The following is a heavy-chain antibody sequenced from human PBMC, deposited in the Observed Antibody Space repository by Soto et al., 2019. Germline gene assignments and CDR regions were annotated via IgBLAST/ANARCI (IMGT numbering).Heavy chain of an antibody. CDR1: GYTFTIYG. D-gene: IGHD3-3*01. CDR2: ISAYNGNT. CDR3: ARQLFWSGYRVFDP. J-gene: IGHJ5*02. V-gene: IGHV1-18*01. Sequence: ASVKVSCKASGYTFTIYGISWVRQAPGQGLEWMGWISAYNGNTNYAQKLQGRVTMTTDTSTSTAYMELRSLRSDDTAVYYCARQLFWSGYRVFDPWGQGTLVTVSS.